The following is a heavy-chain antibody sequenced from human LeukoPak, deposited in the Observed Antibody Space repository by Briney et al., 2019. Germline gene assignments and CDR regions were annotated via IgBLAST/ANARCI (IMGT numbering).Heavy chain of an antibody. Sequence: TSQTLSLTCTVSGGSISSGDYSWRWIRQPPGKGLEWIGYIYYSGSTYYNPSLKSRVTISVDTSKNQFSLKLSSVTAAGTGVYFCARDSIGGDRSGWYGPYFDYWGQGTLVTVPS. CDR3: ARDSIGGDRSGWYGPYFDY. CDR1: GGSISSGDYS. D-gene: IGHD6-19*01. CDR2: IYYSGST. J-gene: IGHJ4*02. V-gene: IGHV4-30-4*01.